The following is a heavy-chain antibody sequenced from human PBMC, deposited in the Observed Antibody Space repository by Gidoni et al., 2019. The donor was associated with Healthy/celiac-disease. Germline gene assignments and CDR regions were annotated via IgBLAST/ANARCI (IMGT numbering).Heavy chain of an antibody. CDR1: GFTCRNAW. CDR2: MKSKTDGGTT. D-gene: IGHD3-16*01. V-gene: IGHV3-15*07. J-gene: IGHJ4*02. Sequence: ELKLLESGGGFAEPGVSLRLPCAASGFTCRNAWMNWIRQAPGKVLEWVGRMKSKTDGGTTDYEATVNGRFTISSDDSKNTLKQQRNSQKTEDTAVYYCAKDYDCQDYWGQGTLVTVSS. CDR3: AKDYDCQDY.